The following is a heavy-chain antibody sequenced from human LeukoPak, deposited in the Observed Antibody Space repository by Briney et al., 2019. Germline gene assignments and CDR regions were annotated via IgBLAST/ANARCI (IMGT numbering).Heavy chain of an antibody. CDR1: GYSISSGYY. J-gene: IGHJ4*02. CDR3: ARGGGVAAAGPTPDY. V-gene: IGHV4-38-2*02. D-gene: IGHD6-13*01. CDR2: IYHSGST. Sequence: SETLSLTCTVSGYSISSGYYWGWIRQPPGKGLEWIGSIYHSGSTYYNPSLKSRVTISVDTSKNQFSLKLSSVTAADTAVYYCARGGGVAAAGPTPDYWGQGTLVTVSS.